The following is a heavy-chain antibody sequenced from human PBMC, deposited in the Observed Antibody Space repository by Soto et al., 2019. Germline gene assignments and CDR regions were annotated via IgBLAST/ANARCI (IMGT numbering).Heavy chain of an antibody. CDR3: AKPGSSSWYGDAFDI. J-gene: IGHJ3*02. CDR2: ISGSGGST. CDR1: GFTFSSYA. V-gene: IGHV3-23*01. Sequence: GSLRLSCRAAGFTFSSYAMRWVRQAPGKGLEWVSAISGSGGSTYYADSVKGRFTISRDNSKNTLYLQMNSLRAEDTAVYYCAKPGSSSWYGDAFDIWGQGTMVTVSS. D-gene: IGHD6-13*01.